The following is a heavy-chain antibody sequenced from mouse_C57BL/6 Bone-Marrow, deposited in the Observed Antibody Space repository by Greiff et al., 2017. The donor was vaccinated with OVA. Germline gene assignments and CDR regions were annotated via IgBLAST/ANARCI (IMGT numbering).Heavy chain of an antibody. CDR3: ARGGSSSAWFAY. D-gene: IGHD1-1*01. V-gene: IGHV1-82*01. CDR1: GYAFSSSW. CDR2: IYPGDGDT. J-gene: IGHJ3*01. Sequence: QVQLQQSGPELVKPGASVKISCKASGYAFSSSWMNWVKQRPGQGLEWLGRIYPGDGDTNYNGKFKGKATLTADKSSSTAYMQLSSLTSEDSAVYYCARGGSSSAWFAYWGQGTLVTVSA.